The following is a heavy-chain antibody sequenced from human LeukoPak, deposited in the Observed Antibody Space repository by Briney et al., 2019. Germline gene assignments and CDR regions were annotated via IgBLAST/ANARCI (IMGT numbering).Heavy chain of an antibody. V-gene: IGHV1-3*04. CDR3: ARISYYYDSSGGLDY. CDR1: GYIFSSYA. CDR2: INTGNGNT. D-gene: IGHD3-22*01. Sequence: ASVKVSCKASGYIFSSYAMHWVRQAPGQRLEWMGWINTGNGNTKYSQKFQGRVTITRDTSASTAYMELSSLRPEDTAVYYCARISYYYDSSGGLDYWGQGTLVTVSS. J-gene: IGHJ4*02.